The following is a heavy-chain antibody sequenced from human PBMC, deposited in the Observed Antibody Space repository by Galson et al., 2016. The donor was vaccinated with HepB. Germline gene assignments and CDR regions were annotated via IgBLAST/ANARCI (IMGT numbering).Heavy chain of an antibody. CDR3: ARGGRTFLWELRSGFAFDI. CDR1: GYTFTSYA. J-gene: IGHJ3*02. CDR2: INAGNGNT. D-gene: IGHD3-16*01. V-gene: IGHV1-3*01. Sequence: SVKVSCKASGYTFTSYAIHWVRQAPGQRLEWMGWINAGNGNTKYSQKCQGRVTMTTDTSTNTAYMELRSLRSDDTAGYYCARGGRTFLWELRSGFAFDIWGQGTMVTVSS.